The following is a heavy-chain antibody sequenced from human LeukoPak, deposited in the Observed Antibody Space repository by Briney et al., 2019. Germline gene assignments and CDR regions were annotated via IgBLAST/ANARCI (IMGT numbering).Heavy chain of an antibody. CDR1: GDSISGYY. Sequence: SETLSLTCTVSGDSISGYYWSWLRQPPGKGLEWIGYIYYDATSNHNPSLNSRVTISVDTSKNQFSLNLRSVTAADTAVYYCARHGGPSGPAGMDVWGQGTTATVSS. J-gene: IGHJ6*02. D-gene: IGHD3-16*01. CDR2: IYYDATS. V-gene: IGHV4-59*08. CDR3: ARHGGPSGPAGMDV.